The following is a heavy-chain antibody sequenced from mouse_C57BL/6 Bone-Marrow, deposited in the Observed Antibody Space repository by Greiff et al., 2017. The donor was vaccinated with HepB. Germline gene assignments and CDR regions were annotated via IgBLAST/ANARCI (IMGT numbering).Heavy chain of an antibody. Sequence: QVQLQPGAELVKPGASVKLSCKASGYTFTSYWMHWVKQRPGRGLEWIGRIDPNSGGTKYNEKFKSKATLTVDKPSSTAYMQLSSLTSEDSAVYYCARPYGNYGFAYWGQGTLVTVSA. CDR3: ARPYGNYGFAY. CDR2: IDPNSGGT. V-gene: IGHV1-72*01. D-gene: IGHD2-1*01. J-gene: IGHJ3*01. CDR1: GYTFTSYW.